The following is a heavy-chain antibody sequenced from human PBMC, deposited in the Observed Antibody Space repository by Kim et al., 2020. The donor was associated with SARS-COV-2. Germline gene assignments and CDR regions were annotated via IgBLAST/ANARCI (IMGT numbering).Heavy chain of an antibody. CDR3: AKEWTQFRTNYYDSASDAFDI. J-gene: IGHJ3*02. Sequence: GGSLRLSCAASGFTFSNYAMTWVRQAPGKGLEWVSAISNSGGSTDYADSVKGRFTISRDNSRNTLYLQMNSLRAEDTAVYYCAKEWTQFRTNYYDSASDAFDIWGQGTMVTVSS. CDR2: ISNSGGST. CDR1: GFTFSNYA. V-gene: IGHV3-23*01. D-gene: IGHD3-22*01.